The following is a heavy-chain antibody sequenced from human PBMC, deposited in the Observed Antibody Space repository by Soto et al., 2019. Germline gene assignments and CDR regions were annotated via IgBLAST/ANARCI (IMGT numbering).Heavy chain of an antibody. J-gene: IGHJ5*02. D-gene: IGHD6-6*01. Sequence: LSLTCAVSGGSITSSKWWSWVRQPPGKGLEWIGEIYHSGSTNYNPSLKSRVTISVDKSKNQFSLKLSSVTAADTAVYYCARSYLEYSSASWFDPWGQGTLVTVSS. CDR2: IYHSGST. V-gene: IGHV4-4*02. CDR1: GGSITSSKW. CDR3: ARSYLEYSSASWFDP.